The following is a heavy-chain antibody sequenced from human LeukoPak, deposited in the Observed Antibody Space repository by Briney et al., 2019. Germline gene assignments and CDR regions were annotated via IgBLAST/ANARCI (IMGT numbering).Heavy chain of an antibody. CDR2: IRDKAYNYAT. CDR3: SRHEALPGDY. Sequence: GGSLKLSCAASGLTFSGATMHWVRQASGKGLEWVGHIRDKAYNYATTYAASVKGRFTISRDDSKNTAYLQMNSLKTEDTAVYYCSRHEALPGDYWGQGTLVTVSS. D-gene: IGHD1-1*01. J-gene: IGHJ4*02. CDR1: GLTFSGAT. V-gene: IGHV3-73*01.